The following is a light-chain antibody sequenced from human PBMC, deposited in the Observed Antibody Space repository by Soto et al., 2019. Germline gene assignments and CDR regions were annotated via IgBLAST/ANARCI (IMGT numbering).Light chain of an antibody. J-gene: IGLJ1*01. V-gene: IGLV1-40*01. CDR1: SSKIGAGYD. CDR3: QSYDSSLSGYV. CDR2: GNS. Sequence: QSLVTQPPSVSGAPGQRGTLSCTGSSSKIGAGYDVHWYQQLPGTAPKLLIYGNSNRPSGVPDRFSGSKSGTSASLAITGLQAEDETDYYCQSYDSSLSGYVFGTGTKVTVL.